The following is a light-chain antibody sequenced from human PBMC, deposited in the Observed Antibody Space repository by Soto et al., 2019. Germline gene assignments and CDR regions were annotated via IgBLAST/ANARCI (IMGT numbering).Light chain of an antibody. CDR2: DVS. Sequence: QSALTQPRSVSGSPGQSVTISCTGTSSDVGGYNYVSWYQQHPGKAPKLMIYDVSERPSGVPDRFSGSKSGNTASLTISGLQAEDEADYYCCSYAGSPYVFGTGTKVTV. CDR1: SSDVGGYNY. CDR3: CSYAGSPYV. J-gene: IGLJ1*01. V-gene: IGLV2-11*01.